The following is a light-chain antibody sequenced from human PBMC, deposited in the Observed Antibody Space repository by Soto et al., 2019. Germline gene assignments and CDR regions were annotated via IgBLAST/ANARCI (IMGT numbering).Light chain of an antibody. Sequence: QSALTQPRSVSGSPGQSVTISCTGTSSDVGNYNYVSWYQQHPGKAPKVMIYDVSKRPSGVPDRFSGSKSGNTASLTISGLQAEDEGDYYCCSHAGSYTYVFGTGTKLTVL. CDR3: CSHAGSYTYV. CDR2: DVS. V-gene: IGLV2-11*01. J-gene: IGLJ1*01. CDR1: SSDVGNYNY.